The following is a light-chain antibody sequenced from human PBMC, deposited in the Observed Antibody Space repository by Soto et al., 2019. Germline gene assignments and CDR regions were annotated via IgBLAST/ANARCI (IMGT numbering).Light chain of an antibody. CDR1: QAISNY. J-gene: IGKJ4*01. Sequence: DIQMTQSPSSLSASVGDRVTIPCQASQAISNYLHWYQQQPGQAPQLRIYNAINLETGVPSRFSGSGSGSYFTFTITSLQPEDIATYYCQQYDNLPLTFGGGTKVEIK. CDR2: NAI. V-gene: IGKV1-33*01. CDR3: QQYDNLPLT.